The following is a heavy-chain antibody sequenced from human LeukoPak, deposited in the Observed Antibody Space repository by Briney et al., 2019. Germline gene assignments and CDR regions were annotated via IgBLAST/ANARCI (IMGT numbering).Heavy chain of an antibody. CDR2: INLGDPDT. J-gene: IGHJ5*02. Sequence: LGESLKISCEVSGHRFTNHWIGWVRQMPGKGLEWMGIINLGDPDTKYSPSFQGQVTISLDKSISTAYLQWRSLKASDTAMYYCARRPYSGSPNWFDPWGQGTLVTVSS. V-gene: IGHV5-51*01. CDR3: ARRPYSGSPNWFDP. D-gene: IGHD1-26*01. CDR1: GHRFTNHW.